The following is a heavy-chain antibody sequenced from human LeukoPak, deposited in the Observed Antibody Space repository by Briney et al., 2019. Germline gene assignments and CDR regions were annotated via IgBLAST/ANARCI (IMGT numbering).Heavy chain of an antibody. V-gene: IGHV3-7*03. J-gene: IGHJ4*02. CDR1: GFIFSNYW. CDR2: IKQDGSEK. D-gene: IGHD1-26*01. Sequence: GGSLRLSCAGSGFIFSNYWMSWVRQAPGKGLEWVANIKQDGSEKYYVDSVKGRFTISRDNAKNSLYLQMNSPRAEDTAVYYCARDRYSGSYWGQGTLVTVSS. CDR3: ARDRYSGSY.